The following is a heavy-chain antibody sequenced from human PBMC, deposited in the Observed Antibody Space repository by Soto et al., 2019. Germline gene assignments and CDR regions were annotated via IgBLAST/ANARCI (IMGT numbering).Heavy chain of an antibody. V-gene: IGHV1-2*02. CDR2: INPSSGGT. CDR3: AGVGGSSPHRLAY. Sequence: SVKVSCQASGYTFTGYYMHWVREAPGQGLEWTGGINPSSGGTNYAKPVQGGVTMTRDTSISIAYMEVGRLGSDDTAVYSCAGVGGSSPHRLAYWGQGTLVTVSS. D-gene: IGHD3-16*01. CDR1: GYTFTGYY. J-gene: IGHJ4*02.